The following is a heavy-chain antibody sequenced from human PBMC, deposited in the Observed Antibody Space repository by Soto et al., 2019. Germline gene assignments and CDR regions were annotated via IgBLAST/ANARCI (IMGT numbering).Heavy chain of an antibody. CDR3: TTRPPYYYGSGTYYFDY. V-gene: IGHV3-15*01. CDR1: GFAFSNAW. D-gene: IGHD3-10*01. CDR2: IKSKTDGGTT. Sequence: PGGSLRLSCAASGFAFSNAWMRWFRQAPGKGLEWVGRIKSKTDGGTTDYAAPVKGRFNISRDDSKNTLYLQMNSLKTEDTAVYYCTTRPPYYYGSGTYYFDYWGQGTLVTVSS. J-gene: IGHJ4*02.